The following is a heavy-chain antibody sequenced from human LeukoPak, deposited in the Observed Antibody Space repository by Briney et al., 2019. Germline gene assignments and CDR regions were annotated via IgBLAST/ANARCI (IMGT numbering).Heavy chain of an antibody. D-gene: IGHD3-22*01. CDR2: ISASGGSP. CDR3: AKEAMIVVVITGDYFDY. CDR1: GFTFSSYA. J-gene: IGHJ4*02. Sequence: GGSLRLSCATSGFTFSSYAMSWVRQAPGKGLEWVSAISASGGSPYYADSVKGRFTISRDNSKNTLYLQMKSLGAEDTAVYYCAKEAMIVVVITGDYFDYWGQGILVTVSS. V-gene: IGHV3-23*01.